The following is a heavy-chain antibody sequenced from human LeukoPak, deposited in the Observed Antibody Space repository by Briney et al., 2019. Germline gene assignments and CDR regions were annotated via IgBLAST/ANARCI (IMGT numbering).Heavy chain of an antibody. D-gene: IGHD5-12*01. Sequence: SPGSLRLSCVASGFTFSSYWMSWVRQAPGKGLEWVANIKQDGSEKYYVDSVKGRFTMSRDNAKNSLFLQMNSLRAEDTAVYHCARGPSGYHNTGGQGTLVTVSS. CDR1: GFTFSSYW. J-gene: IGHJ4*02. CDR2: IKQDGSEK. CDR3: ARGPSGYHNT. V-gene: IGHV3-7*01.